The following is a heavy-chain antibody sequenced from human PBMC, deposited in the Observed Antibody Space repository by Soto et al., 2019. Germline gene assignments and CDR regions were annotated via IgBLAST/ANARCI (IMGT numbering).Heavy chain of an antibody. Sequence: QVQLQESGPGLVRPSQTLSLTCTVSGDSISSADYYWSWIRQTPGKGLEWIGHIFYSGTTYYNPSLKSRLTISVDTSKNHFSLRLTSVTAADTAVYYCARDLWVEPELYYYGMDVWGQGTTVTFSS. D-gene: IGHD1-1*01. CDR2: IFYSGTT. CDR3: ARDLWVEPELYYYGMDV. CDR1: GDSISSADYY. J-gene: IGHJ6*02. V-gene: IGHV4-30-4*01.